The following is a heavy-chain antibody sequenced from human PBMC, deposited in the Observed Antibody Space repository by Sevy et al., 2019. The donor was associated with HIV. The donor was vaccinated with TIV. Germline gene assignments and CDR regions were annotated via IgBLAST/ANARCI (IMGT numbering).Heavy chain of an antibody. CDR1: GYTFTSYG. J-gene: IGHJ4*02. CDR2: ISAYNGNT. Sequence: ASVKVSCKASGYTFTSYGISWVRQAPGQGLEWMGWISAYNGNTNYAQKLQGRVTMTTDTSTRTAYMELRSLRADDTAVYYWARDPRGYYDSSGFLGYWGQGTLVTVSS. V-gene: IGHV1-18*01. CDR3: ARDPRGYYDSSGFLGY. D-gene: IGHD3-22*01.